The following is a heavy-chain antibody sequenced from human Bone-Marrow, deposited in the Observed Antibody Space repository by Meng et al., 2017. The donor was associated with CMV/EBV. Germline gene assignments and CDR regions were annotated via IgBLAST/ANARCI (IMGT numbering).Heavy chain of an antibody. CDR3: ARDARRYSGTYYYYYGMDV. Sequence: GESLKISCAASGFTFSNYGMNWVRQAPGKGLEWVSYINRGSTTIYYADSVEGRFTVSRDNTKNSLFLQMNSLRAEDTAVYYCARDARRYSGTYYYYYGMDVWGQGTTVTVSS. D-gene: IGHD1-26*01. CDR1: GFTFSNYG. CDR2: INRGSTTI. J-gene: IGHJ6*02. V-gene: IGHV3-48*04.